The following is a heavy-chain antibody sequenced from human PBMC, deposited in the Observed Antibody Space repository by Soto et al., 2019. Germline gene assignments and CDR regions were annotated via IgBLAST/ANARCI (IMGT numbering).Heavy chain of an antibody. V-gene: IGHV3-74*01. CDR2: IESEGRST. CDR1: GFTFSRHW. J-gene: IGHJ4*02. D-gene: IGHD3-16*01. Sequence: PGGSLRLSFAASGFTFSRHWMHCVRQAPGKGLVWVSRIESEGRSTNYADSVKGRFTVSRDNAKNTLYLQMNSLRVEDTAVYYCARDRADPIGAYHRLFDSWGLGTLVTVSS. CDR3: ARDRADPIGAYHRLFDS.